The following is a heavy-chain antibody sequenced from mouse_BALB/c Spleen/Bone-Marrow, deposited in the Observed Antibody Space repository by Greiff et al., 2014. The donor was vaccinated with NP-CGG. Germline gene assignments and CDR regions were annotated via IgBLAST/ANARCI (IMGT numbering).Heavy chain of an antibody. Sequence: QVHVKQSGAELVRPGSSVKISCKASGYAFSSYWMNWVKQRPGQGLEWIGQIYPGDSDTDYNGKFKGKATLTADKSSNTAYMQLPSLTSEDTAVYFCARGGISVDYWGQGTTLTVSS. V-gene: IGHV1-80*01. CDR3: ARGGISVDY. CDR2: IYPGDSDT. J-gene: IGHJ2*01. CDR1: GYAFSSYW.